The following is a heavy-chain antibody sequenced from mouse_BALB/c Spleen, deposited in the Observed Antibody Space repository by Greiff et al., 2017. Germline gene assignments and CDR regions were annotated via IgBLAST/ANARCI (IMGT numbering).Heavy chain of an antibody. CDR3: ASTEAWFAY. Sequence: EVKLVESGAELVKPGASVKLSCTASGFNIKDTYMHWVKQRPEQGLEWIGRIDPANGNTKYDPKFQGKATITADTSSNTAYLQLSSLTSEDTAVYYCASTEAWFAYWGQGTLVTVSA. V-gene: IGHV14-3*02. CDR2: IDPANGNT. CDR1: GFNIKDTY. D-gene: IGHD4-1*02. J-gene: IGHJ3*01.